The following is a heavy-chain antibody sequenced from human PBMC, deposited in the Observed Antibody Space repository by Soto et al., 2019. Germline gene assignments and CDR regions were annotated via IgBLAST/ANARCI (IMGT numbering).Heavy chain of an antibody. CDR1: GFTFSIYA. V-gene: IGHV3-23*01. CDR2: ISGSGGST. Sequence: GGSLRLSCAASGFTFSIYAMSWVRQAPGKGLEWVSAISGSGGSTYYADSVKGRFTISRDNSKNTLYLQMNSLRAEDTAVYYCAKSVGNVYYFGYWGQGTLVTVSS. J-gene: IGHJ4*02. D-gene: IGHD1-1*01. CDR3: AKSVGNVYYFGY.